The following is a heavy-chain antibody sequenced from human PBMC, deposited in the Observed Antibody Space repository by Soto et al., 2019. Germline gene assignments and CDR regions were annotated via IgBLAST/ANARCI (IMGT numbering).Heavy chain of an antibody. CDR2: IIPILGIA. CDR1: GGTFSSYT. Sequence: SVKVSCKASGGTFSSYTISWVRQAPGQGLEWMGRIIPILGIANYAQKFQGRVTITADKSTSTAYMELSSLRSEDTALYYCARAYCSGGSCYSGYYYYMDVWGKGTTVTVSS. V-gene: IGHV1-69*02. CDR3: ARAYCSGGSCYSGYYYYMDV. J-gene: IGHJ6*03. D-gene: IGHD2-15*01.